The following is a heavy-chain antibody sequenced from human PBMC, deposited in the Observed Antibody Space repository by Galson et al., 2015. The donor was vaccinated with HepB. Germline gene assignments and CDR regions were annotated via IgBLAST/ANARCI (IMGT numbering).Heavy chain of an antibody. J-gene: IGHJ4*02. CDR3: AREWYGGNDY. CDR1: GFTFGSSW. CDR2: IKTDGST. V-gene: IGHV3-74*01. Sequence: SLRLSCAASGFTFGSSWMHWVRQAPGKGLVWVSRIKTDGSTSYADSVKGRLTISRDNAKNTLYLQMNSLRAEDTAVYYCAREWYGGNDYWGQGTLVTVSS. D-gene: IGHD4-23*01.